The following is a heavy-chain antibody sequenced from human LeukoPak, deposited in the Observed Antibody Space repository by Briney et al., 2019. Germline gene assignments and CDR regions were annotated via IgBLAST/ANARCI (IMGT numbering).Heavy chain of an antibody. V-gene: IGHV4-59*01. CDR1: GGSIGSYF. Sequence: PSETLSLTCTVSGGSIGSYFWSWIRQPPGKGLEWIGYIYYGGGTNYNPSFESRITISVDTSKNRISLNLTSVTASDTAIYYCARERGDYDLDNWFDSWGQGTLVTVSS. CDR2: IYYGGGT. CDR3: ARERGDYDLDNWFDS. J-gene: IGHJ5*01. D-gene: IGHD4-17*01.